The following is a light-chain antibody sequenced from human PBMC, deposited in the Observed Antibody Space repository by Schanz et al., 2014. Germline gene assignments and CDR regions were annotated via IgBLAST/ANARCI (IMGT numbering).Light chain of an antibody. V-gene: IGLV2-11*01. CDR2: DVS. CDR3: SSYTVTSTLV. J-gene: IGLJ3*02. Sequence: QSALTQPRSVSGSPGQSVTISCTGTSSYVGGYNYVSWYQQHPGKAPKLMIYDVSKRPSGVPDRFSGSKSGNTASLTISGLQAEDEADYYCSSYTVTSTLVFGGGTKLTVL. CDR1: SSYVGGYNY.